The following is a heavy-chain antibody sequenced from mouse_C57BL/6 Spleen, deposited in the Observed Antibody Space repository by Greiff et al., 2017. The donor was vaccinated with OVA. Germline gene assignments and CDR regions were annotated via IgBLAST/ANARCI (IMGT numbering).Heavy chain of an antibody. D-gene: IGHD2-3*01. J-gene: IGHJ2*01. V-gene: IGHV5-9*01. CDR1: GFTFSSYT. CDR2: ISGGGGNT. CDR3: ARPLYDGYYYFDY. Sequence: EVKLVESGGGLVKPGGSLKLSCAASGFTFSSYTMSWVRQTPEKRLEWVATISGGGGNTYYPDSVKGRFTISRDNAKNTLYLQMSSLRSADTALYYCARPLYDGYYYFDYWGQGTTLTVSS.